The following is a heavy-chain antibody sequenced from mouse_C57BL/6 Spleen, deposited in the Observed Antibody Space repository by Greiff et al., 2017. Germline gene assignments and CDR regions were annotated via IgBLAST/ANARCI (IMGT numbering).Heavy chain of an antibody. V-gene: IGHV1-54*01. CDR2: INPGSGGT. CDR1: GYAFTNYL. D-gene: IGHD1-2*01. Sequence: QVQLQQSGAELVRPGTSVKVSCKASGYAFTNYLIEWVKQRPGQGLEWIGVINPGSGGTNYNEKFKGKATLTADKSSSTAYMQHSSLTSEDSAVFFCARRLLGYAMDYWGQGTSVTVSS. J-gene: IGHJ4*01. CDR3: ARRLLGYAMDY.